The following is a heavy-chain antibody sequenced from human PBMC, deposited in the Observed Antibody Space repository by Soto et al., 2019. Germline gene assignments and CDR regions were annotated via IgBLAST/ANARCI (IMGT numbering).Heavy chain of an antibody. Sequence: PGESLKISCKGSGYRFTNQWIGWVRQMPGKGLEWMGVIYPGDSDTRYSPSFQGEVTISADKSISTAYLQWSSLKASDTAMYYCARQMISGYAFDIWGQGTMVTVSS. CDR3: ARQMISGYAFDI. D-gene: IGHD6-19*01. J-gene: IGHJ3*02. CDR2: IYPGDSDT. CDR1: GYRFTNQW. V-gene: IGHV5-51*01.